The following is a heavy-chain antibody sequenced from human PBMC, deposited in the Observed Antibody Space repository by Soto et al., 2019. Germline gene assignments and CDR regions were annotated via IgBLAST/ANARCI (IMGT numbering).Heavy chain of an antibody. Sequence: GESLKISCKGSGYSFTSYWIGWVRQMPGKGLEWMGIIYPGDSDTRYSPSFQGPVTISADKSISTAYLQWSSLKASDTAMYYCSRHGISGYDLTHNWFDPWGQGTLVTVSS. J-gene: IGHJ5*02. CDR2: IYPGDSDT. CDR3: SRHGISGYDLTHNWFDP. V-gene: IGHV5-51*01. D-gene: IGHD5-12*01. CDR1: GYSFTSYW.